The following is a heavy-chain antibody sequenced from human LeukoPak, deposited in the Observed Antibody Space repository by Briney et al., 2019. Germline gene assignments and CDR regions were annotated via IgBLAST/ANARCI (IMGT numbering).Heavy chain of an antibody. V-gene: IGHV3-53*01. CDR3: ARDPLPDYGDYPWDQH. CDR2: IYSGGST. D-gene: IGHD4-17*01. Sequence: GGSLRLSCAASGFTVSSNYMSWVRQAPGKGLEWVSVIYSGGSTYYADSVKGRFTISRDNSKNTLYLQMNSLRAEDTAVYYCARDPLPDYGDYPWDQHWGQGTLVTVSS. J-gene: IGHJ1*01. CDR1: GFTVSSNY.